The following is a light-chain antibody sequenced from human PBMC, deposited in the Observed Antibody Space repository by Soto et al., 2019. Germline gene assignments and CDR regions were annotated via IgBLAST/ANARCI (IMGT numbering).Light chain of an antibody. Sequence: QSVLTQPPSASGTPGQIVAISCSGNSSNVGSNTATWYQQLPGTAPKLLIYSTSQRSSGVPGRFSGSKSGASASLSISGLQSEDEADYYCAAWDDRLDVYVFGTGTKLTVL. CDR3: AAWDDRLDVYV. CDR1: SSNVGSNT. J-gene: IGLJ1*01. CDR2: STS. V-gene: IGLV1-44*01.